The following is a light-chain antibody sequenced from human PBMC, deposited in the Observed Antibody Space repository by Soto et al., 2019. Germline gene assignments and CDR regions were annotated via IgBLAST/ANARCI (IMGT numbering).Light chain of an antibody. Sequence: QSALTQPASVSGSPGQSITISCTGTSSDVGGYNYVSWYQQHPGKAPKLMISGVSNRPSGVSNRFSGSKSGNTASLTISGLQTEDEAAYYCISYTTSVTYVFGTVTKLTVL. V-gene: IGLV2-14*01. J-gene: IGLJ1*01. CDR1: SSDVGGYNY. CDR3: ISYTTSVTYV. CDR2: GVS.